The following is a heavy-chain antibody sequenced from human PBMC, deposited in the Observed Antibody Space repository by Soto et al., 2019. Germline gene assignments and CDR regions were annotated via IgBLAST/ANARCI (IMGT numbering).Heavy chain of an antibody. CDR2: IIPILGKP. CDR3: ATDVDLPYEF. D-gene: IGHD3-16*01. V-gene: IGHV1-69*02. Sequence: QVQLVQSGAEVKKPGSSVKVSCKTSGGTFSSYTVNWVRQAPGQGPEWMGRIIPILGKPNYAQKFQGRVTITADTSTSTAYMEVTSLRSEATAVYYCATDVDLPYEFWGQGTLVTVS. CDR1: GGTFSSYT. J-gene: IGHJ4*02.